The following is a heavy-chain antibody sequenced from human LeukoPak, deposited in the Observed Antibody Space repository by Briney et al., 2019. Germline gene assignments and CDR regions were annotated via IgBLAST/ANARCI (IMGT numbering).Heavy chain of an antibody. CDR1: GFTFSNYA. Sequence: GGSLRLSCAASGFTFSNYAMTWVRQAPGKGLEWVSAISGSGGSTYYADSVKGRFTISRDNSQNTLYLQMNSLRAEDTAVYYCAKDQGRYSNWGQGTLVTVSS. V-gene: IGHV3-23*01. CDR3: AKDQGRYSN. J-gene: IGHJ4*02. CDR2: ISGSGGST. D-gene: IGHD1-26*01.